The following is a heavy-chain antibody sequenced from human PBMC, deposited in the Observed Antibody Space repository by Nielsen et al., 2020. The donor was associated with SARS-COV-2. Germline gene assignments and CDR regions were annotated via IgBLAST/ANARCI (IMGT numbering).Heavy chain of an antibody. Sequence: GGSLRLSCRASGLIFGTYGMHWVRQAPGKGLEWVAGIWYDGSNENYAESVKGRFTISRDNSKNTLYLQMNSLRPEDTAFYYCAKDAYGSGSYLDHWGQGTLVTVSS. J-gene: IGHJ4*02. D-gene: IGHD3-10*01. CDR3: AKDAYGSGSYLDH. V-gene: IGHV3-30*02. CDR1: GLIFGTYG. CDR2: IWYDGSNE.